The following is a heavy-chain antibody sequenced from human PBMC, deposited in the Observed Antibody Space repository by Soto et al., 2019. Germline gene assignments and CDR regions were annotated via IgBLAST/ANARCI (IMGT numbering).Heavy chain of an antibody. CDR1: GYSFTSYW. J-gene: IGHJ6*02. V-gene: IGHV5-10-1*01. D-gene: IGHD5-12*01. Sequence: PGESLKISCKGSGYSFTSYWISWVRQMPGKGLEWMGRIDPSDSYTNYSPSFQGHVTISADKSISTAYLQWSSLKASDTAMYYCARRPGWIIVATISPYYYYGMDVWGQGTTVTVSS. CDR3: ARRPGWIIVATISPYYYYGMDV. CDR2: IDPSDSYT.